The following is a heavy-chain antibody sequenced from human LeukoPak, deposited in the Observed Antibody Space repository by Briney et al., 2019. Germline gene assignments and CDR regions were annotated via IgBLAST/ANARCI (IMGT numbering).Heavy chain of an antibody. D-gene: IGHD3-22*01. J-gene: IGHJ4*02. Sequence: SETLSLTCTVSGGSISSYYWSWIRQPAGKGLEWIGRIYTSGSTNYNPSLKSRVTMSVDTSKNQFSLKLSSVTAADTAVYYCARERYPYYYDSSGYSKYYFDYWGQGTLVTVSS. V-gene: IGHV4-4*07. CDR1: GGSISSYY. CDR2: IYTSGST. CDR3: ARERYPYYYDSSGYSKYYFDY.